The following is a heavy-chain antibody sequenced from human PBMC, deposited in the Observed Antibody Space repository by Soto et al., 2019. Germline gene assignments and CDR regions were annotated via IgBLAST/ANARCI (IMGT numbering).Heavy chain of an antibody. J-gene: IGHJ4*02. Sequence: ASVKVSCKVSGYTLTELSMHWVRQAPGQGLEWMGGFDPEDGETIYAQKFQGRVTMTEDTSTDTAYMELSSLRSEDTSVYYCATDFTHAGTLNYWGQGTLVTVSS. V-gene: IGHV1-24*01. CDR3: ATDFTHAGTLNY. D-gene: IGHD6-13*01. CDR1: GYTLTELS. CDR2: FDPEDGET.